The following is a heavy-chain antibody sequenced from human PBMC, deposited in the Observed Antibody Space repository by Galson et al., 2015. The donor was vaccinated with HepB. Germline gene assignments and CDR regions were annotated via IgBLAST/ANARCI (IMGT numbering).Heavy chain of an antibody. Sequence: SETLSLTCTVSGGSISSYYWSWIRQPAGKGLEWIGRIYTSGSTNYNPSLKSRVTMSVDTSKNQFSLKLSSVTAADTAVYYCASVSTMVRSFDYWGQGTLVTVSS. J-gene: IGHJ4*02. CDR2: IYTSGST. CDR3: ASVSTMVRSFDY. CDR1: GGSISSYY. D-gene: IGHD3-10*01. V-gene: IGHV4-4*07.